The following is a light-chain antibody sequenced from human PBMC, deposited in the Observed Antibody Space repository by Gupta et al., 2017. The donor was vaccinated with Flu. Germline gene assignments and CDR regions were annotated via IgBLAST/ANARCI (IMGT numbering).Light chain of an antibody. Sequence: VLTQPPSASGTPGQRVTISCSGSSSNIGSNTVNWYQQLPGTAPKLLIYSNNQRPSGVPDRFSGSKSGTSASLAISGLQSEDEADYYCAAWDDSLNGWVFGGGTKLTVL. V-gene: IGLV1-44*01. CDR3: AAWDDSLNGWV. J-gene: IGLJ3*02. CDR2: SNN. CDR1: SSNIGSNT.